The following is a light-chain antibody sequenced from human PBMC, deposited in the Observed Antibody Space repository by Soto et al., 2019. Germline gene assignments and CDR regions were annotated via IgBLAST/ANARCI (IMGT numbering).Light chain of an antibody. CDR3: AAWDDSLSAHVV. CDR2: RNN. J-gene: IGLJ2*01. V-gene: IGLV1-47*01. CDR1: SSNIGSNY. Sequence: QAVVTQPPSASGTPGQRVTISCSGSSSNIGSNYVYWYQQLPGTAPKLLIYRNNQRPSGVPDRFSGSKSGTSASLAISGLRSEDEADYYCAAWDDSLSAHVVFGGGTKLIVL.